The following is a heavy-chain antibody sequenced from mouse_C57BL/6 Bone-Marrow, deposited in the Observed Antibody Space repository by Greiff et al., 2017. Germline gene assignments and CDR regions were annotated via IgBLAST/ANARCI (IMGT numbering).Heavy chain of an antibody. V-gene: IGHV1-43*01. CDR3: ATVVARYFDV. Sequence: EVQLQQSGPELVKPGASVKISCKASGYSFTGYYMHWVKQSSEKSLEWIGEINPSTGGTSYNQKFKGKATLTVDKSSSTAYMQLKSLTSEDSAVYYCATVVARYFDVWGTGTTVTVSS. CDR2: INPSTGGT. CDR1: GYSFTGYY. D-gene: IGHD1-1*01. J-gene: IGHJ1*03.